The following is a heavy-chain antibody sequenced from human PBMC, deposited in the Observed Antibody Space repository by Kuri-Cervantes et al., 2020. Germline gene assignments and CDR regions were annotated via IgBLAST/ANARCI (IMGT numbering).Heavy chain of an antibody. CDR3: ATGSNWADY. CDR1: GFTFSSSA. J-gene: IGHJ4*02. V-gene: IGHV3-23*01. Sequence: GESLKISCAASGFTFSSSAMSWVRQAPGKGLQWVSTISGSGSSTYYADSVKGRFTISRDNSKNTLYLQMNSLRAEDTAVYYCATGSNWADYWGQGTLVTVSS. CDR2: ISGSGSST. D-gene: IGHD7-27*01.